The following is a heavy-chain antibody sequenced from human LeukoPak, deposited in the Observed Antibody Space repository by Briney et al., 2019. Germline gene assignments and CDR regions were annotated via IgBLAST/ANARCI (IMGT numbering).Heavy chain of an antibody. J-gene: IGHJ4*02. D-gene: IGHD4-17*01. CDR3: ARDSHDHGDYGMRHFDC. CDR2: ISSGSSTI. Sequence: GGSLRLSCAASGFTFSIYSMNWVRQAPGKGLEWVSYISSGSSTIYYADSVKGRFTISRDNAKNSLYLQMNSLRDEDTAVYYCARDSHDHGDYGMRHFDCWGQGALVTVSS. CDR1: GFTFSIYS. V-gene: IGHV3-48*02.